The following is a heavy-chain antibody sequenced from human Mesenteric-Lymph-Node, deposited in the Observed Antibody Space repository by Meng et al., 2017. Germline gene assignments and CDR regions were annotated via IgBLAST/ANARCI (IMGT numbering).Heavy chain of an antibody. V-gene: IGHV4-38-2*02. CDR2: IYHSGST. J-gene: IGHJ6*02. CDR1: GYSISSGYY. Sequence: SETLSLTCAVSGYSISSGYYWGWIRQPPGKGLEWIGSIYHSGSTYYNPSLKSRVTISVDTSKNQFSLKLSSVTAADTAVYYCARERDYGDSPYYYYGMDVWGQGTTVTVSS. CDR3: ARERDYGDSPYYYYGMDV. D-gene: IGHD4-17*01.